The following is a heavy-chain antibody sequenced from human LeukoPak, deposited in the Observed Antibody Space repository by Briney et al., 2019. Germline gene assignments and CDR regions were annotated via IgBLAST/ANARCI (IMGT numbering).Heavy chain of an antibody. V-gene: IGHV1-2*02. J-gene: IGHJ4*02. CDR2: IKTNSGGT. D-gene: IGHD6-25*01. CDR3: AREGAATPSDFDY. Sequence: ASVKVSCKASGYTFTGYFMHWVRQAPGQGLEWMGWIKTNSGGTKYAQKFQGRVTMTRDTSISTAYMELTRLRPDDTAVYYCAREGAATPSDFDYWGQGTLVTVSS. CDR1: GYTFTGYF.